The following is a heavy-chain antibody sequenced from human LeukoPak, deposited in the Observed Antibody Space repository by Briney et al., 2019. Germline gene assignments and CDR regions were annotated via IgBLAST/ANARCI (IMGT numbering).Heavy chain of an antibody. V-gene: IGHV4-34*01. D-gene: IGHD6-13*01. CDR1: GGSFSGYY. J-gene: IGHJ4*02. Sequence: PSETLSLTCAVYGGSFSGYYWSWIRQPPGKGLEWIGEINHSGSTNYNPSLKSRVTISVDTSKNQFSLKLSSVTAADTAVYYCARGRYSSSWYGGHYFDYWGQGTLVTVS. CDR2: INHSGST. CDR3: ARGRYSSSWYGGHYFDY.